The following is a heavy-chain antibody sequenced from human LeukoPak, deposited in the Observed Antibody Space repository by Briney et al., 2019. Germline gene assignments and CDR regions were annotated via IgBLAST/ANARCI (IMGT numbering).Heavy chain of an antibody. V-gene: IGHV1-69*04. CDR1: GGTFSSYA. Sequence: SVKVSCKASGGTFSSYAINWVRQAPGQGLEWMGRIIPIFGIANYAQKFQGRVTITADKSTSTAYMELSSLRSEDTAVYYCARAVEMATIGGNYYFDYWGQGTLVTVSS. CDR2: IIPIFGIA. CDR3: ARAVEMATIGGNYYFDY. J-gene: IGHJ4*02. D-gene: IGHD5-24*01.